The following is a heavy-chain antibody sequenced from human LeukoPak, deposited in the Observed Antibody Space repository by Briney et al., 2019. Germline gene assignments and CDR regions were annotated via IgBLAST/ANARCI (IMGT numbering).Heavy chain of an antibody. D-gene: IGHD5-24*01. Sequence: SQTLSLTCAVSGGSISSGGYSWSWIRQPPGKGLEWIGYIYYSGNTYYTPSLRIRVTILLDTSKNQFSLKLSSVTAADTAVYYCAGGRGRWLQFRALYYFDYWGQGTLVTVSS. J-gene: IGHJ4*02. CDR3: AGGRGRWLQFRALYYFDY. CDR2: IYYSGNT. V-gene: IGHV4-30-4*07. CDR1: GGSISSGGYS.